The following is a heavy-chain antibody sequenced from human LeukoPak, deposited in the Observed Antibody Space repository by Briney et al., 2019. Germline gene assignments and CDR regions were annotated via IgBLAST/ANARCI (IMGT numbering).Heavy chain of an antibody. CDR1: GFTFSSYG. V-gene: IGHV3-33*01. CDR2: IWYDGSNK. J-gene: IGHJ5*02. D-gene: IGHD5-18*01. CDR3: ARDRGYSSTPNWFDP. Sequence: RSGGSLRLSCAASGFTFSSYGMHWVRQAPGKGLEWVAVIWYDGSNKYYADSVKGRFTISRDNSKNTLYLQMNSLRAEDTAVYYCARDRGYSSTPNWFDPWGQGTLVTVSS.